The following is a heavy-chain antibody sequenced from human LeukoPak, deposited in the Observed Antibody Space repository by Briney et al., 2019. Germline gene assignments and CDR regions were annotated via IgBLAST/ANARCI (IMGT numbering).Heavy chain of an antibody. CDR3: AREWLGSGSYSGDFDY. CDR1: GGSISSGSYY. CDR2: IYTSGST. Sequence: PSQTLSLTCTVSGGSISSGSYYWSWIRQPAGKGLEWIGRIYTSGSTNYNPSPKSRVTISVDTSKNQFSLKLSSVTAADTAVYYCAREWLGSGSYSGDFDYWGQGTLVTVSS. V-gene: IGHV4-61*02. J-gene: IGHJ4*02. D-gene: IGHD3-10*01.